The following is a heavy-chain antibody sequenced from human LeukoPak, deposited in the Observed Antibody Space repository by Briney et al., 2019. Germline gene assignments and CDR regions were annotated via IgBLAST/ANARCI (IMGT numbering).Heavy chain of an antibody. V-gene: IGHV4-34*01. J-gene: IGHJ4*02. Sequence: SETLSLTCAVSGGSFTAYYWSWIRQPPGKGLEWIGEINHSGSTNYNPSLKSRVTISIDTSMNQFSLKLSSVTAADTAVYYCVALTMVRGVIVHDYWGQGTLVTVSS. CDR2: INHSGST. D-gene: IGHD3-10*01. CDR1: GGSFTAYY. CDR3: VALTMVRGVIVHDY.